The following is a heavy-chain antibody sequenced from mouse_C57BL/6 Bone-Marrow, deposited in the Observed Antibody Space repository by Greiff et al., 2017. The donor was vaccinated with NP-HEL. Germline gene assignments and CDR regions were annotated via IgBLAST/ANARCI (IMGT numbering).Heavy chain of an antibody. J-gene: IGHJ2*01. D-gene: IGHD1-1*01. V-gene: IGHV2-9-1*01. CDR3: ARSHYGSSPYYFDY. CDR2: IWTGGGT. Sequence: VQLQESGPGLVAPSQSLSITCTVSGFSLTSYAISWVRQPPGKGLEWLGVIWTGGGTNYNSALKSRLSISKDNSKSQVFLKMNSLQTDDTARYYCARSHYGSSPYYFDYWGQGTTLTVSS. CDR1: GFSLTSYA.